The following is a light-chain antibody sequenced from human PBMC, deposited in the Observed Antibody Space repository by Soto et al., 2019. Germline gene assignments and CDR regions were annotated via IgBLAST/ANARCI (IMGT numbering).Light chain of an antibody. CDR3: SSYTSRNPVV. Sequence: SALTQPASVSGSPGQSITISCTGTSSDVGGFNYVSWYQEYPGKAPKLMIYDVSDRPSVVSNRFSGSKAGNTASLTISGLQAEDDADYYLSSYTSRNPVVFGGGTKLTVL. CDR1: SSDVGGFNY. V-gene: IGLV2-14*01. J-gene: IGLJ2*01. CDR2: DVS.